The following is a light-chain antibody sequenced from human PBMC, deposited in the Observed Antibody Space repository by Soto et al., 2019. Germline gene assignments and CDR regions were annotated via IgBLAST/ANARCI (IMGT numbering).Light chain of an antibody. Sequence: DIQMTQSPSTLSASVGDRVTITCRASQGISDWLAWYQQKPGKAPKLLIYDASDLQTGVPSRFSGSGSGTEFTLTMSSLQPDDFATYYCQQYQSYSFTFGPGTKVDVQ. CDR1: QGISDW. CDR3: QQYQSYSFT. V-gene: IGKV1-5*01. J-gene: IGKJ3*01. CDR2: DAS.